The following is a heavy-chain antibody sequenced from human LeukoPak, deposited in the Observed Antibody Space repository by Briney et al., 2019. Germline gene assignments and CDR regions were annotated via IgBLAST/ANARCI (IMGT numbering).Heavy chain of an antibody. CDR3: ARDREITIFGVVISEFYGMDV. D-gene: IGHD3-3*01. CDR2: ISSSGSTI. V-gene: IGHV3-11*01. J-gene: IGHJ6*02. Sequence: GGSLRLSCAASGFTFSDYYMSWIRQAPGKELEWVSYISSSGSTIYYADSVKGRFTISRDNAKNSLYLQMNSLRAEDTAVYYCARDREITIFGVVISEFYGMDVWGQGTTVTVSS. CDR1: GFTFSDYY.